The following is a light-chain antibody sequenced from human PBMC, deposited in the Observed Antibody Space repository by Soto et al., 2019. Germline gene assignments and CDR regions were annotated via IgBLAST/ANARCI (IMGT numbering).Light chain of an antibody. CDR2: GAS. CDR1: QAVGGTY. J-gene: IGKJ5*01. Sequence: EIVLTQSPGTLSLSPGEIASLSCRASQAVGGTYLAWYQHKPGQAPRLLIYGASNRAAGIPDRFGGSGSGTDFTLTISRLEPEDFAVYYCQQYGSSPQITFGQGTRLEIK. V-gene: IGKV3-20*01. CDR3: QQYGSSPQIT.